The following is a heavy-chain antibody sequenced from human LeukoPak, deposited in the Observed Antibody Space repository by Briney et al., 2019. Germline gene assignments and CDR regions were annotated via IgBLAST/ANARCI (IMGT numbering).Heavy chain of an antibody. CDR1: GFTFSYTW. CDR2: IKSEIDGGAT. CDR3: TTGGSVIVAGTRAFDI. V-gene: IGHV3-15*07. Sequence: PGGSLRLSCAASGFTFSYTWMNWVRQAPGKGLEWVGRIKSEIDGGATDYAAPVQGRFTISRDDSQATLYLQMNSLETEDTAVYYCTTGGSVIVAGTRAFDIWGQGTMVTVSS. J-gene: IGHJ3*02. D-gene: IGHD5-12*01.